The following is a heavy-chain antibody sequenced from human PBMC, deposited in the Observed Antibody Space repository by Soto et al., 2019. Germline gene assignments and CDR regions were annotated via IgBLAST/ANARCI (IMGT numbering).Heavy chain of an antibody. CDR1: GFSFSRYS. CDR2: ISGGSGHTT. D-gene: IGHD1-1*01. J-gene: IGHJ2*01. Sequence: GGSLRLSCSASGFSFSRYSIHWVRQAPGKGPEYVSVISGGSGHTTFYADSVKGRFTISRDNSENIVYLQMGSLSVEDMAVYYCAREAGTPGLWYFDLWGRGTLVTVSS. CDR3: AREAGTPGLWYFDL. V-gene: IGHV3-64*02.